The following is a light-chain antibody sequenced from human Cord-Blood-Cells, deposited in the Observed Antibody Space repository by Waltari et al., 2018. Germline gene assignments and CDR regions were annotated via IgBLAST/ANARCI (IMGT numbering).Light chain of an antibody. CDR3: SSYTSSSTLV. J-gene: IGLJ2*01. CDR2: VVS. CDR1: SSDVGGYNY. V-gene: IGLV2-14*01. Sequence: QSALTQPASVSVSPGQSITISCTGTSSDVGGYNYVSWYQQHPGKAPKLMIYVVSNRPLVVSNRLSGSKSGNTASLTISGLQAEDEAYYYCSSYTSSSTLVFGVGTKLTVL.